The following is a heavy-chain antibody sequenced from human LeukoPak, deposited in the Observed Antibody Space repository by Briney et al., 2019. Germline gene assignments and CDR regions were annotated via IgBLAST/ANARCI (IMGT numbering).Heavy chain of an antibody. D-gene: IGHD3-22*01. Sequence: ASVKVSCKASGYTFTSYGISWVRQAPGQGLEWMGWISAYNGNTNYAQKLQGRVTMTTDTSISTAYMELSRLRSDDTAVYYCARVYYDSSSDTTFDYWGQGTLVTVSS. CDR3: ARVYYDSSSDTTFDY. V-gene: IGHV1-18*01. J-gene: IGHJ4*02. CDR2: ISAYNGNT. CDR1: GYTFTSYG.